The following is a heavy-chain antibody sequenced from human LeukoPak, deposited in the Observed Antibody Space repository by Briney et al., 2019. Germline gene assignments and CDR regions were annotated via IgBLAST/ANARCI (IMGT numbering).Heavy chain of an antibody. CDR2: IMQDGSEK. J-gene: IGHJ4*02. CDR1: GFTFSTYW. D-gene: IGHD3-10*01. V-gene: IGHV3-7*01. Sequence: GGSLRLSCAASGFTFSTYWVTWVRQAPGKGLEWVANIMQDGSEKNYVDSVKGRFTISRDNAKNSLYLQMNSLRAEDTAVYYCARDNYGSGSYYTYFDYWGQGTLVTVSS. CDR3: ARDNYGSGSYYTYFDY.